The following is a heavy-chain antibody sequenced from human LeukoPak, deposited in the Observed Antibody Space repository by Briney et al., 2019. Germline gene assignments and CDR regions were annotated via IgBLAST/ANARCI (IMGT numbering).Heavy chain of an antibody. D-gene: IGHD5-18*01. CDR3: ATGRDTYNYGLRNYYFDH. CDR2: IIPIFGTA. J-gene: IGHJ4*02. Sequence: SVKVSCKASGGTFSSYAISWVRQAPGQGLEWMGGIIPIFGTANYAQKFQGRVTITADESTSTAYMELSSLRSEDMAVYYCATGRDTYNYGLRNYYFDHWGQGTLVTVSS. CDR1: GGTFSSYA. V-gene: IGHV1-69*01.